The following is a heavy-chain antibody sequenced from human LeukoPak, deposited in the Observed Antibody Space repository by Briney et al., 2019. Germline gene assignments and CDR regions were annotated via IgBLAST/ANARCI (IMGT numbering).Heavy chain of an antibody. CDR3: ARSLAASWLEGTPDHFYYMDD. D-gene: IGHD6-25*01. Sequence: ASVNVSCKCSGYTFTNYGINWVRQAPGQGLEWMGWINPNSGGTNYAQKFQGRVTMTRDTSISTAYMELSRLRSDDTAVYYCARSLAASWLEGTPDHFYYMDDWGKGTTVTVSS. CDR2: INPNSGGT. V-gene: IGHV1-2*02. CDR1: GYTFTNYG. J-gene: IGHJ6*03.